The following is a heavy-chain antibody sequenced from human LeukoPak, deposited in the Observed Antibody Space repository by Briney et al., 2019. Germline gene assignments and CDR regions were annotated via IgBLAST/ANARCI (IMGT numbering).Heavy chain of an antibody. CDR1: GFTFGSYA. CDR2: ISDSDGST. J-gene: IGHJ4*02. D-gene: IGHD3-10*01. V-gene: IGHV3-23*01. CDR3: AKCSQVVRGPDDY. Sequence: GGSVRLSCAASGFTFGSYAMTWVRQAPGKGLEWVSGISDSDGSTYYADSVKGRFTISRDNSKNTLYLQMNSLRAEDTAVYYCAKCSQVVRGPDDYWGPGTLVTVSS.